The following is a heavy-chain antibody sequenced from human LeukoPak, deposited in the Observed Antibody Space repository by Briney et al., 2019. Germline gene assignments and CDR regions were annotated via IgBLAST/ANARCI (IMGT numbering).Heavy chain of an antibody. J-gene: IGHJ5*02. D-gene: IGHD2-2*01. V-gene: IGHV3-23*01. CDR2: ISGSGANT. CDR1: GFTFSSYG. CDR3: AGYCSTTTCYSSPNWFDP. Sequence: GGTLRLSCAASGFTFSSYGTSWVRKAPGKGLEWISGISGSGANTYYADSVKGRFTISRDNSKNTLYLQMNSLRAEDTAVYYCAGYCSTTTCYSSPNWFDPWGQGTLVTVSS.